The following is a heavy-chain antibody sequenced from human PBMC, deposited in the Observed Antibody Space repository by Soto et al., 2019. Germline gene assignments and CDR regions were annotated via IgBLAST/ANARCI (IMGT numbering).Heavy chain of an antibody. CDR2: IYHTGIA. V-gene: IGHV4-4*02. CDR3: VSKLGPYYYGLDV. Sequence: GPGPGTPSETLSLTCTVYGDSITNNHWWSWVRQPPGKGPELIGEIYHTGIANYNPSLESRVAFSVDKSKNQFSLSLTSVTAADTAVYYCVSKLGPYYYGLDVWGQGTTVTVSS. CDR1: GDSITNNHW. D-gene: IGHD3-16*01. J-gene: IGHJ6*02.